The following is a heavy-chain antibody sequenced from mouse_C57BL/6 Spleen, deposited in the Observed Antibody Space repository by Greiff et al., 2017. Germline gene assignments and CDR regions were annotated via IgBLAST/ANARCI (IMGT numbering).Heavy chain of an antibody. Sequence: VQLKQSGPGLVKPSQSLSLTCSVTGYSITSGYYWNWIRQFPGNKLEWMGYISYDGSNNYNPSLKNRISITRDTSKNQFFLKLKSVTTEDTATYYCARDGNYGGFAYWGQGTLVTVSA. V-gene: IGHV3-6*01. CDR2: ISYDGSN. J-gene: IGHJ3*01. CDR3: ARDGNYGGFAY. D-gene: IGHD2-1*01. CDR1: GYSITSGYY.